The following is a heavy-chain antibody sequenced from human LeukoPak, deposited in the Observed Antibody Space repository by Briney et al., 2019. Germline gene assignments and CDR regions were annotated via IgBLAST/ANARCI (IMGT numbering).Heavy chain of an antibody. CDR1: GFTFSSHW. J-gene: IGHJ4*02. D-gene: IGHD3-16*01. CDR3: ARGIPNSYGKDY. V-gene: IGHV3-74*01. CDR2: IKGDGSST. Sequence: PGGSLRLSCAASGFTFSSHWMHWVRQAPGKGLVWVSRIKGDGSSTSYADSVKGRLTISRDNAKNTVYLQMNSLRGEDTAAYYCARGIPNSYGKDYWGQGTLVTVSS.